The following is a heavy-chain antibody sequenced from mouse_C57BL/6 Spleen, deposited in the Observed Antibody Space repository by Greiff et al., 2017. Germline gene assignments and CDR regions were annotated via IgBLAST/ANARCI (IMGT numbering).Heavy chain of an antibody. Sequence: QVQLKQPGAELVKPGASVKLSCKASGYTFTSYWMHWVKQRPGRGLEWIGRIDPNSGGTKYNEKFKSKATLTVDKPSSTAYMQLSSLTSEDSAVYYCARLAGSYYDYDEFAYWGQGTLVTVSA. V-gene: IGHV1-72*01. D-gene: IGHD2-4*01. J-gene: IGHJ3*01. CDR1: GYTFTSYW. CDR3: ARLAGSYYDYDEFAY. CDR2: IDPNSGGT.